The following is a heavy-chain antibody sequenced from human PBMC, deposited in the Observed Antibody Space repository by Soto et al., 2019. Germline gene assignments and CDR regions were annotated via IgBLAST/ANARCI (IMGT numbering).Heavy chain of an antibody. CDR1: GGSISSSSYY. V-gene: IGHV4-39*01. CDR2: IYYSGST. CDR3: ARLHDFWSGYSYYYYGMDV. Sequence: SETLSLTCTVSGGSISSSSYYWGWIRQPPGKGLEWIGSIYYSGSTYYNPSPKSRVTISVDTSKNQFSLKLSSVTAADTAVYYCARLHDFWSGYSYYYYGMDVWGQGTTVTVSS. D-gene: IGHD3-3*01. J-gene: IGHJ6*02.